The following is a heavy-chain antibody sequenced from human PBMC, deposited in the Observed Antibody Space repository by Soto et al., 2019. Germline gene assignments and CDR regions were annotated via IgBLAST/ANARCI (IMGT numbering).Heavy chain of an antibody. Sequence: EVQLLESGGGLVQPGGSLRLSCEASGFTFSSYAMSWVRQAPGKGREWVSAISGSGGSTYYADSVKGRFTISRDNSKNTLYLQMNSLRAEDTAVYYCAKDLGGSYPFRNYWGQGTLVTVSS. J-gene: IGHJ4*02. CDR3: AKDLGGSYPFRNY. V-gene: IGHV3-23*01. D-gene: IGHD1-26*01. CDR2: ISGSGGST. CDR1: GFTFSSYA.